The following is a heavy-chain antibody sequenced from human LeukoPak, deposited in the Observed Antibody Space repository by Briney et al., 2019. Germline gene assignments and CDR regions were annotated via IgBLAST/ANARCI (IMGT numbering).Heavy chain of an antibody. CDR1: ADSLSSGGHY. J-gene: IGHJ4*02. V-gene: IGHV4-31*03. CDR3: ARGGNRFGGFYFDY. D-gene: IGHD3-10*01. Sequence: SETLSLTCTVSADSLSSGGHYWAWIRQLPGKGLESIGFIHHSGSSRHNPSLKDRIAISVDASRKQFALRLSSVTAADTAIYYCARGGNRFGGFYFDYWGQGIQVIVSS. CDR2: IHHSGSS.